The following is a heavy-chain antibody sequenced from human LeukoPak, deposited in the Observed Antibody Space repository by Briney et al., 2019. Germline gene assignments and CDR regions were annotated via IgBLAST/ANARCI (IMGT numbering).Heavy chain of an antibody. CDR1: GFTFSSYS. CDR2: ISSSSSYI. CDR3: ARGWRGVAPNWLDP. Sequence: GGSLRLSCAASGFTFSSYSMNWVRQAPGKGLEWVSSISSSSSYIYYADSVKGRFTISRDNAKNSLYLQMNSLRAEDTAVYYCARGWRGVAPNWLDPWGQGTLVTVSS. J-gene: IGHJ5*02. V-gene: IGHV3-21*01. D-gene: IGHD2-8*02.